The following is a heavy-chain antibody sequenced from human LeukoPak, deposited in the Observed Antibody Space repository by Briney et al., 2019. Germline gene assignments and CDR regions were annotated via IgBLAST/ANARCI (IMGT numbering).Heavy chain of an antibody. Sequence: SETLSLACTVSGGSIGYNYWNWIRQSPERGLEWIGYISSSGSIDYTPSLRSRVTMSLDTSKNHLSLNLRSVSAADTAIYYCAGYDHTNYLAYWGQGILVTVSS. D-gene: IGHD1-14*01. V-gene: IGHV4-59*13. CDR1: GGSIGYNY. J-gene: IGHJ4*02. CDR2: ISSSGSI. CDR3: AGYDHTNYLAY.